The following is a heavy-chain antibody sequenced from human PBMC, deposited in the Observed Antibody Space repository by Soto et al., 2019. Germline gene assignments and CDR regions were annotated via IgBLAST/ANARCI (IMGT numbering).Heavy chain of an antibody. CDR1: GFIFVDYS. D-gene: IGHD1-1*01. J-gene: IGHJ6*02. CDR2: ISTRSTYT. Sequence: PXGSLRLSCADAGFIFVDYSRSWVRQTPGRGLEWVSYISTRSTYTNYADSVKGRFTISRDNTKNSLYLQMDSLRVEDTAVYYCARDLAWKRGKVGRYYYGMDVWGQGTTVTVSS. V-gene: IGHV3-11*06. CDR3: ARDLAWKRGKVGRYYYGMDV.